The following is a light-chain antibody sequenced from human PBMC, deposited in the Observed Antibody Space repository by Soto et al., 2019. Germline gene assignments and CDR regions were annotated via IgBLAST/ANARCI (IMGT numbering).Light chain of an antibody. J-gene: IGLJ1*01. CDR3: QSYDSSLSGHYV. V-gene: IGLV1-40*01. CDR2: GNS. Sequence: QSVLTQPPSVSGAPGQRVTISCTGSSSNIGAGYDVHWYQQLPGTAHKLLIYGNSNRPSGVPDRFSGSKSGTSASLAITGLQAEDEADYYCQSYDSSLSGHYVFGTGTKVTVL. CDR1: SSNIGAGYD.